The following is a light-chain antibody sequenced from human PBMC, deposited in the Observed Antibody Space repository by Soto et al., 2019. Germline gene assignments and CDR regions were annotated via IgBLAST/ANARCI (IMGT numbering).Light chain of an antibody. CDR3: SAYSSGATHVV. CDR1: SSDIGGLYNY. Sequence: QSALTQPASVSGSPGQSITISCTGTSSDIGGLYNYVSWYQQHPGKAPKLLIYDVNDRPSGVSDRFSGSKSGNTASLTISGRQAEDEADYFCSAYSSGATHVVFGGGTKVTVL. J-gene: IGLJ2*01. CDR2: DVN. V-gene: IGLV2-14*03.